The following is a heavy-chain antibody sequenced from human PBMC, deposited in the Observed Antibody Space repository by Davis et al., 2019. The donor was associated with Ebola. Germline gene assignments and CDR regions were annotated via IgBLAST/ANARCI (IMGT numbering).Heavy chain of an antibody. Sequence: GGSLRLSCAASGFTFSSYAMSWVRQAPGKGLEWVSAISGSGGSTYYADSVKGRFTISRDNSKNTLYLQMSSLRAEDTAVYYCVKGIVVVTDLPFDYWGQGTLVTVSS. CDR3: VKGIVVVTDLPFDY. V-gene: IGHV3-23*01. J-gene: IGHJ4*02. CDR2: ISGSGGST. CDR1: GFTFSSYA. D-gene: IGHD3-22*01.